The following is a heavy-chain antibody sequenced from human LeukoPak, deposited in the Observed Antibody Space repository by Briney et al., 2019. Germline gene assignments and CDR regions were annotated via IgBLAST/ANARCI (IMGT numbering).Heavy chain of an antibody. D-gene: IGHD3-22*01. J-gene: IGHJ6*03. CDR1: GDSMGNFY. CDR2: IRTDGTT. V-gene: IGHV4-4*07. Sequence: SETLSLTCSVSGDSMGNFYWNWLRQPAGKGLEWIGRIRTDGTTYANPSFESAVTMSVDTSNNHISLRLSSATAADTAVYYCARSTGFYTTYYMDVWGKGTTVTASS. CDR3: ARSTGFYTTYYMDV.